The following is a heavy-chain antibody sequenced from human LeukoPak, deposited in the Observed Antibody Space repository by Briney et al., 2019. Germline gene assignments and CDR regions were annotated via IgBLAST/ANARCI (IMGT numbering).Heavy chain of an antibody. D-gene: IGHD2-15*01. V-gene: IGHV3-30*18. CDR3: AKAHLGGRCNGGICFEDS. CDR2: ISYVGDNK. J-gene: IGHJ4*02. CDR1: GFTFSTYA. Sequence: GGSLRLSCAASGFTFSTYAMHWVRQAPGKGLEWVALISYVGDNKYYVDSVKGRFTISRDNSKNTLSLQMDSLRTEDTAVYYCAKAHLGGRCNGGICFEDSWGQGTLVTVSS.